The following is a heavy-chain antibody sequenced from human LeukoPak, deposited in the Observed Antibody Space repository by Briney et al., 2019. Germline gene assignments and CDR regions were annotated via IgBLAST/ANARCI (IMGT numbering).Heavy chain of an antibody. J-gene: IGHJ4*02. CDR2: ISGSGTNT. D-gene: IGHD6-13*01. CDR3: AKGSVPIISSSYFDY. Sequence: GGSLRLSCAASGFTFRSYAMNWVRQAPGKGLEWVSVISGSGTNTYYADSVKGRFTISRDNSKNTLFLQMHSLRAEDTAVYYCAKGSVPIISSSYFDYWGQGTLVTVSS. V-gene: IGHV3-23*01. CDR1: GFTFRSYA.